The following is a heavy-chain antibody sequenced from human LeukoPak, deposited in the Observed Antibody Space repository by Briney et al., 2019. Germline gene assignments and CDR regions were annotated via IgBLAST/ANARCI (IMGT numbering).Heavy chain of an antibody. CDR3: AKGSRGYYYYYGMDV. Sequence: GGSLRLSCAASGFTFSSYAMSWVRQAPGKGLEWVSKISGSGGSTYYADSVKGRFTISRDNSKNTLYLQMNSLRAEDTAVYYCAKGSRGYYYYYGMDVWGQGTTVTVSS. CDR1: GFTFSSYA. CDR2: ISGSGGST. J-gene: IGHJ6*02. V-gene: IGHV3-23*01. D-gene: IGHD3-10*01.